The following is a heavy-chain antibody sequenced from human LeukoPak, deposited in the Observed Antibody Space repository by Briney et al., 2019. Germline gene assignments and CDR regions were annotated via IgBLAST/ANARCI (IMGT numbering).Heavy chain of an antibody. J-gene: IGHJ5*02. CDR2: IQPDGSEQ. V-gene: IGHV3-7*01. CDR3: ASQSYARFDP. Sequence: PGGSLRLSCAASGLRFSSYWVSWVRQAPGKGLEWVGNIQPDGSEQYPVDSLRGRFTISRDNARNSLFLQMNSLRVDDTAVYYCASQSYARFDPWGQGTLVIVSS. D-gene: IGHD3-16*01. CDR1: GLRFSSYW.